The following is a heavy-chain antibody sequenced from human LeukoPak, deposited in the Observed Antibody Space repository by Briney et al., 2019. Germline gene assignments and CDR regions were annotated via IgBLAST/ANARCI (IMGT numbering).Heavy chain of an antibody. J-gene: IGHJ4*02. CDR1: GYTFTSYG. Sequence: GASVKVSCKASGYTFTSYGISWVRQAPGQGLEWMGWINAYNGNTNYAQKLQGRVTMTTDTSTSTAYMELRSLRSDDTAVYYCARVMIYDFWSGYYTADYYFDYWGQGTLVTVSS. CDR2: INAYNGNT. D-gene: IGHD3-3*01. V-gene: IGHV1-18*01. CDR3: ARVMIYDFWSGYYTADYYFDY.